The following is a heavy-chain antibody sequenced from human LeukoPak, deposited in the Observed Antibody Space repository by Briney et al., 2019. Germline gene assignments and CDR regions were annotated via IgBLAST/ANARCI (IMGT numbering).Heavy chain of an antibody. V-gene: IGHV4-34*01. J-gene: IGHJ1*01. Sequence: SETLSLTCAVYGGSFSGYYWSWIRQPPGKGLEWIGSIYYSGSTYYNPSLKSRVTISVDTSKNQFSLKLSSVTAADTAVYYCASGQHWGQGTLVTVSS. CDR3: ASGQH. CDR1: GGSFSGYY. CDR2: IYYSGST.